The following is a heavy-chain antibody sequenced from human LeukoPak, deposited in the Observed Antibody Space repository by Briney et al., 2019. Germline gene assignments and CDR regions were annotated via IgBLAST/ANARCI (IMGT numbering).Heavy chain of an antibody. CDR2: ISGSGGST. D-gene: IGHD6-19*01. J-gene: IGHJ4*02. CDR3: AKDQFGYSSGWYDY. Sequence: PGGSLRLSCAASGFTLSSYAMSWVRQAPGKGLEWVSAISGSGGSTYYADSVKGRFTISRDNSKNTLYLQMNSLRAEDTAVYYCAKDQFGYSSGWYDYWGQGTLVTVSS. CDR1: GFTLSSYA. V-gene: IGHV3-23*01.